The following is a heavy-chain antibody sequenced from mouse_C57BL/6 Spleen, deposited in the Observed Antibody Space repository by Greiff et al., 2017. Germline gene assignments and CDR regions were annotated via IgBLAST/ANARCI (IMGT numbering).Heavy chain of an antibody. CDR1: GYTFTSYW. V-gene: IGHV1-50*01. CDR2: IDPSGSYT. D-gene: IGHD4-1*02. CDR3: ARSSTGTSFDY. Sequence: QVQLQQPGAELVKPGASVKLSCKASGYTFTSYWMHWVKQRPGQGLEWIGEIDPSGSYTNYNQKFKGKATLTVDTSSSTAYMQLSSLTSEDSAVYYCARSSTGTSFDYGGQGTTLTVSS. J-gene: IGHJ2*01.